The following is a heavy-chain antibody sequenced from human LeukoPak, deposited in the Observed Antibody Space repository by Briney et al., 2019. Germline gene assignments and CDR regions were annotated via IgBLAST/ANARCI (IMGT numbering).Heavy chain of an antibody. V-gene: IGHV4-39*07. Sequence: SETLSLTCTVSGGPISTTDDYWGWIRQPPGKGPEWIGSIYYTGSTFYNPSLKSRVTISVDTSKNQFSLKLSSVTAADTAVYYCARLAQEGFDPWGQGTLVTVSS. J-gene: IGHJ5*02. CDR1: GGPISTTDDY. CDR2: IYYTGST. CDR3: ARLAQEGFDP.